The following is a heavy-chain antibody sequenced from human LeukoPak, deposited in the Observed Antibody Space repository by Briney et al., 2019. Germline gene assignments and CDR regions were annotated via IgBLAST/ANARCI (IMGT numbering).Heavy chain of an antibody. J-gene: IGHJ5*02. Sequence: GGSLRLSCAASGFPFSSYEMNWVRQAPGKGLEWVSYISSSGSTIYYADSVKGRFTISRDNAQNSLYLQMHSLRAEDTAVYYCARSYYYDSSGYSNWFDPWGQGTLVTVSS. V-gene: IGHV3-48*03. CDR3: ARSYYYDSSGYSNWFDP. CDR2: ISSSGSTI. D-gene: IGHD3-22*01. CDR1: GFPFSSYE.